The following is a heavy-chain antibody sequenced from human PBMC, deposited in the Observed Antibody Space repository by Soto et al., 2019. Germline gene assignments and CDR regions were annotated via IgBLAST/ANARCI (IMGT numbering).Heavy chain of an antibody. V-gene: IGHV3-15*01. CDR2: DGETT. CDR1: GFIFDNAW. CDR3: VTGFPHYYFDY. Sequence: GGSLRLSCAASGFIFDNAWMSWVRQAPGQGLEWVARDGETTDYAAPVKGRFSVSRNDGKDTLSLQMNSLKTEDTAVYYCVTGFPHYYFDYWGPGILVTVSS. J-gene: IGHJ4*02.